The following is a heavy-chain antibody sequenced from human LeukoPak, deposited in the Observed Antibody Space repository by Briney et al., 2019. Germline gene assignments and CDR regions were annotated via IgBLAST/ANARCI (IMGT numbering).Heavy chain of an antibody. Sequence: GGSLRLSCAASGFTFSNAWMSWVRQAPEKGLEWVGRIKSKTDGGTTDYAAPVKGRFTISRDDSKNTLYLQMNSLKTEDTAVYYCTTAVWFGDLLLGDYWGQGTLVTVSS. D-gene: IGHD3-10*01. CDR3: TTAVWFGDLLLGDY. V-gene: IGHV3-15*01. CDR2: IKSKTDGGTT. CDR1: GFTFSNAW. J-gene: IGHJ4*02.